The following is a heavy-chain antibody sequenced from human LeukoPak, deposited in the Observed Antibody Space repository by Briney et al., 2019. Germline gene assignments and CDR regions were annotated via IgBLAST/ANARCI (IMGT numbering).Heavy chain of an antibody. CDR2: INTNTGNP. CDR1: GYTFTSYA. J-gene: IGHJ4*02. CDR3: ARKVYASNDYYYEYYLDY. V-gene: IGHV7-4-1*02. Sequence: ASVRVSCKASGYTFTSYAMNWVRQAPGQGLEWMGWINTNTGNPTYAQGFTGRFVFSLDTSVSTAYLQISSLKAEDTAVYYCARKVYASNDYYYEYYLDYWGQGTLVTVSS. D-gene: IGHD3-22*01.